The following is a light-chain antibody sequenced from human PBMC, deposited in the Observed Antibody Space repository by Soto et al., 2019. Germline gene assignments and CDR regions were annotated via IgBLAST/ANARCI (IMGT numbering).Light chain of an antibody. Sequence: ETDLTQSPGTLSLSPGERATLSCRASQTLGRNYLPRYEQKPGQAPSLLIYRIDIRAAGIPDRFIGSASGTDFTLTISRLEPEDFAMYYCQQYDNFPSTFGPGTRVELK. CDR2: RID. CDR3: QQYDNFPST. V-gene: IGKV3-20*01. J-gene: IGKJ1*01. CDR1: QTLGRNY.